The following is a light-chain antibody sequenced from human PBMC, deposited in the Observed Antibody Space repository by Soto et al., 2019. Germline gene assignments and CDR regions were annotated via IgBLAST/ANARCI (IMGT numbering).Light chain of an antibody. CDR3: ISYTGSSTSYD. CDR1: RSDIGSYNY. V-gene: IGLV2-14*01. CDR2: GGS. Sequence: QSVLTQNASVSGSPGQSITISCSGTRSDIGSYNYVAWYQQFPGKTPKILIYGGSNRPSGVSSRLSGSKSGKTASMTISGLQNEDEADYYCISYTGSSTSYDFGSGTKLTVL. J-gene: IGLJ1*01.